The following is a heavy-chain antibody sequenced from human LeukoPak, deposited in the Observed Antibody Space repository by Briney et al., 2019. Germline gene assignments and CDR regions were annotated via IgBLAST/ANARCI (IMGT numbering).Heavy chain of an antibody. J-gene: IGHJ4*02. CDR3: ASGADHYDFWSGYDEY. D-gene: IGHD3-3*01. Sequence: SETLSLTCTVSGGSISSYYWSWIRQPAGKGLEWIERIYTSGSTNYNPSLKSRVTMSVDTSKNQFSLKLSSVTAADTAVYYCASGADHYDFWSGYDEYWGQGTLVTVSS. CDR1: GGSISSYY. V-gene: IGHV4-4*07. CDR2: IYTSGST.